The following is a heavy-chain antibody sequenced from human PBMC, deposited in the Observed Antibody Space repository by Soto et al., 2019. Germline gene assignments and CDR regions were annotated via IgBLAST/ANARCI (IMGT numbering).Heavy chain of an antibody. D-gene: IGHD3-16*01. J-gene: IGHJ4*02. V-gene: IGHV2-5*02. CDR2: VYWDDDK. CDR1: GFSLNTRDVG. CDR3: AHCRGGVASF. Sequence: QITLNESGPALVKPTQTLTLTCTFSGFSLNTRDVGVGWIRQPPGKALEWLGVVYWDDDKTYSPSLKSRLTITQDTPKTQVVLRMTKMGPVDTATYYCAHCRGGVASFWGQGTLVTVSS.